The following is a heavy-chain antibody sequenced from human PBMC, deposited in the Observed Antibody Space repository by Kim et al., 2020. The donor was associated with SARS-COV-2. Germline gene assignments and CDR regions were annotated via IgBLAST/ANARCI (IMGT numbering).Heavy chain of an antibody. D-gene: IGHD6-25*01. Sequence: GGSLRLSCAASGFTFSTYSMNWVRQAPGKGLEWVSYISSSSSTIYYADSVKGRFTISRDNAKNSLYLQMNSLRAEDTAVYYCARDRTSERRMYVWVHGTT. CDR3: ARDRTSERRMYV. J-gene: IGHJ6*02. CDR2: ISSSSSTI. CDR1: GFTFSTYS. V-gene: IGHV3-48*01.